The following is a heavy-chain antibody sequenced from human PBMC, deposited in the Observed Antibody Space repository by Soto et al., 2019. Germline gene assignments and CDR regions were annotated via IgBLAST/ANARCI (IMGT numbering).Heavy chain of an antibody. CDR2: VHYSGAT. D-gene: IGHD2-2*01. Sequence: SETLSLTCTVSGGSINGYYWNWIRQTPGKGLEWIGYVHYSGATKFRSSLKSRLDISVDTSENQFSLKLTSVTAADTAVYYCARLLLNARYDASRYDSFNVWGQGXRVTVSS. V-gene: IGHV4-59*01. CDR3: ARLLLNARYDASRYDSFNV. J-gene: IGHJ3*01. CDR1: GGSINGYY.